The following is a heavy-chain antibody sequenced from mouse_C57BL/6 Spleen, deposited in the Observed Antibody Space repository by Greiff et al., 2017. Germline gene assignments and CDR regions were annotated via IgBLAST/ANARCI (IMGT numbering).Heavy chain of an antibody. CDR1: GYTFTSYG. Sequence: VQLQQSGAELARPGASVKLSCKASGYTFTSYGISWVKQRTGQGLEWIGEIYPRSGNTYYNEKFKGKATLTADKSSSTAYMELRSLTSEDSAVYFCASYDGSAYWGQGTLVTVSA. J-gene: IGHJ3*01. CDR3: ASYDGSAY. CDR2: IYPRSGNT. V-gene: IGHV1-81*01. D-gene: IGHD2-3*01.